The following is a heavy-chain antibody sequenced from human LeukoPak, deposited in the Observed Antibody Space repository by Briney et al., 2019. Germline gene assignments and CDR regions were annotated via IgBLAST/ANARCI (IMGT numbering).Heavy chain of an antibody. CDR1: GYTFTGYY. V-gene: IGHV1-2*02. Sequence: VKVSCKASGYTFTGYYMHWVRQAPGQGLGWMGWINPNSGGTNYAQNFQGRVTMTRDTSISTAYMELSRLRSDETAVYYCAREISVYSGYGYYYGMDVWGQGTTVTVSS. CDR3: AREISVYSGYGYYYGMDV. J-gene: IGHJ6*02. D-gene: IGHD5-12*01. CDR2: INPNSGGT.